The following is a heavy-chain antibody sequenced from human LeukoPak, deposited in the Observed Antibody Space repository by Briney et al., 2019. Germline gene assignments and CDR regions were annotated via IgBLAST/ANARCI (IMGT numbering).Heavy chain of an antibody. CDR1: GFTLSIYA. CDR2: IGASGTT. J-gene: IGHJ4*02. CDR3: ARRVATSTYLDY. D-gene: IGHD5-12*01. Sequence: PGGSLRLSCAASGFTLSIYAMRCVRHAPGKGLEWISVIGASGTTYYLDAVKGRFTISRDSSRNTLNLEMNSLRAEDTAVYYCARRVATSTYLDYWGQGTLVTVSS. V-gene: IGHV3-23*01.